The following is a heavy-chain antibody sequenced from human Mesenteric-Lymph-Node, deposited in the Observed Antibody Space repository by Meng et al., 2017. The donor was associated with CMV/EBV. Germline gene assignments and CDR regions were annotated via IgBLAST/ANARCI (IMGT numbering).Heavy chain of an antibody. Sequence: ASVKVSCKASGYTFITYGISWVRQVPGQGLERKGWISAYNRNTSYAQKFQGRVTMTTDTSTSTAYMELRSLRSDDTAVYYCARDYADIVVVPAAMSPFDYWGQGTLVTVSS. D-gene: IGHD2-2*01. V-gene: IGHV1-18*01. J-gene: IGHJ4*02. CDR1: GYTFITYG. CDR3: ARDYADIVVVPAAMSPFDY. CDR2: ISAYNRNT.